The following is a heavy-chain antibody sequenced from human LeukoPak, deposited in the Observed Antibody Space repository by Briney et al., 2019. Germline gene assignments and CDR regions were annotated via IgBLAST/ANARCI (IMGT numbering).Heavy chain of an antibody. CDR2: IYPGDSDT. D-gene: IGHD3-10*01. CDR1: GYRFTNYW. CDR3: ARHNPGTRITMVRGVIDY. V-gene: IGHV5-51*01. Sequence: GESLKISCKGSGYRFTNYWIGWVRQMPGKGLEWMGIIYPGDSDTRYSPSLQGQVTISAAKSISTAYLQWSSLKASDTAIYYCARHNPGTRITMVRGVIDYWGQGTLVTVSS. J-gene: IGHJ4*02.